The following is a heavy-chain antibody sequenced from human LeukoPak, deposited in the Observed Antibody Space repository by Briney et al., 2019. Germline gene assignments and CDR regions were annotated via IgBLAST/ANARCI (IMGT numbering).Heavy chain of an antibody. J-gene: IGHJ6*04. CDR3: ARGLGLRFLEWFTFDV. D-gene: IGHD3-3*01. CDR1: GGSISSYY. V-gene: IGHV4-59*01. CDR2: IYYSGST. Sequence: SETLSLTCTVSGGSISSYYWSWIRQPPGKGLEWIGYIYYSGSTNYNPSLKSRVTISVDTSKNQFSLKLSSVTAADTAVYYCARGLGLRFLEWFTFDVWGKGTTVTVSS.